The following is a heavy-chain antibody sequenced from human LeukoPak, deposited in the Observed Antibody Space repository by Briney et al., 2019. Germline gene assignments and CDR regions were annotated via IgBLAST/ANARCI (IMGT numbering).Heavy chain of an antibody. CDR2: IYYSGST. CDR1: GGSISSGGYY. CDR3: ARPLRLGELYAFDI. D-gene: IGHD3-16*01. V-gene: IGHV4-31*03. Sequence: SETLSLTCTVSGGSISSGGYYWSWIRQHPGKGLEWIGYIYYSGSTYYNPSLKSRVTISVDTSKNQFSLKLSSVTAADAAVYYCARPLRLGELYAFDIWGQGTVVTVSS. J-gene: IGHJ3*02.